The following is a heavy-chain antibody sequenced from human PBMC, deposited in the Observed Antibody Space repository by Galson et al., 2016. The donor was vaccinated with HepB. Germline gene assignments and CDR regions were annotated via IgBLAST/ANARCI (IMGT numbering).Heavy chain of an antibody. Sequence: SVKVSCKASGGTFSSYTISWVRQAPGQGLEWMGGIIPVFRTPNYAQKFQGRVTITADESTSTAYMELSSLRSEDTAVYYCARDRAYYYYYYMDVWGQGSLVTVSS. CDR3: ARDRAYYYYYYMDV. CDR1: GGTFSSYT. D-gene: IGHD3-10*01. J-gene: IGHJ6*03. V-gene: IGHV1-69*13. CDR2: IIPVFRTP.